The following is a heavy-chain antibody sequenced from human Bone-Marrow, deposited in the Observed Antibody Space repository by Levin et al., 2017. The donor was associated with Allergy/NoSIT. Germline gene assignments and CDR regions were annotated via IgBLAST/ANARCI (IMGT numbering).Heavy chain of an antibody. CDR2: IYNTDNT. J-gene: IGHJ4*02. V-gene: IGHV3-53*01. CDR1: GFTVTNYY. CDR3: AVNFYGSCPFDY. D-gene: IGHD3-22*01. Sequence: LSLTCAASGFTVTNYYMSWVRQAPGKGLEWVSVIYNTDNTYYADSVKGRFTIARDNSKNTLYLQMNSLRTEDTAVYYCAVNFYGSCPFDYWGQGTLVTVSS.